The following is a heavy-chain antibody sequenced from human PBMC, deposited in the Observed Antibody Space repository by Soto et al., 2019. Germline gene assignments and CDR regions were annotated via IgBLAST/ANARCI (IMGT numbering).Heavy chain of an antibody. J-gene: IGHJ5*02. CDR3: AREPTTAGTVKWFDP. D-gene: IGHD4-17*01. Sequence: VQLQESGPGLVKPSETLSLICTVSGGSISSDYLSWIRQPAGKGLEWIGRVYTSGYSNSNPSLKSRVTMSVDTSKKQFSLTLRSVTAAHTAVYYCAREPTTAGTVKWFDPWGQGTLVTVSS. CDR1: GGSISSDY. CDR2: VYTSGYS. V-gene: IGHV4-4*07.